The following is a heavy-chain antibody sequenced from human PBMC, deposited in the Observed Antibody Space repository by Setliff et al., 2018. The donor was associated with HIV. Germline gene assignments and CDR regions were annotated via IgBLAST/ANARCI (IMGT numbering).Heavy chain of an antibody. Sequence: PSETLSLTCSVSGDSLGSYYWSWIRQPPGKGLEWIGYIYHSGSSNSNPSLKSRVTISGDTSKNQLSLKLSSVTAADTAVYYCARAQTDYYGMDVWGQGTTVTVS. V-gene: IGHV4-59*01. CDR1: GDSLGSYY. J-gene: IGHJ6*02. CDR2: IYHSGSS. CDR3: ARAQTDYYGMDV.